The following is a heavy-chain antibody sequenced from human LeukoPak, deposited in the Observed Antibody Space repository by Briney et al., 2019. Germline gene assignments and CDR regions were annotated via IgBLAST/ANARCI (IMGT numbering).Heavy chain of an antibody. Sequence: GGSLRLSCAASGFTIDSYAMSWVRQAPGKGLEWVSAMSSGGTTYYADSVKGRFTTSRDSSKNTLYLQMNSLRAEDTAVYYCAKDWASGNYFDYWGQGTLVSVSS. CDR1: GFTIDSYA. CDR3: AKDWASGNYFDY. J-gene: IGHJ4*02. V-gene: IGHV3-23*01. D-gene: IGHD1-14*01. CDR2: MSSGGTT.